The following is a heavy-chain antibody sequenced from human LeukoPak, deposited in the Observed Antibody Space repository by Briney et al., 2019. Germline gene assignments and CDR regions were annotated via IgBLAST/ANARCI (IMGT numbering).Heavy chain of an antibody. CDR2: ISAYNGNT. J-gene: IGHJ4*02. CDR1: AYTFTSYG. D-gene: IGHD3-22*01. Sequence: ASVKVSCKASAYTFTSYGITWVRHAPGQGLELIEWISAYNGNTNYAQKLQGRVTMTTDTSTTTAYMELKILRSDDTAVYYCAGPPGRDYYDSSHYVLYWAQGPLVTVSS. CDR3: AGPPGRDYYDSSHYVLY. V-gene: IGHV1-18*01.